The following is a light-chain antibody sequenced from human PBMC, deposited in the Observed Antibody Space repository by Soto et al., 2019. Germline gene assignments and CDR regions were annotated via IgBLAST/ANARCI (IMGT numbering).Light chain of an antibody. V-gene: IGLV2-14*01. CDR3: VSYTTSASYV. CDR1: SSDVGNYIF. Sequence: ALTQPASVSGSPGQSITISCTGTSSDVGNYIFVSWYRQHPGKAPKLMIYDINNRPSGVSNRFSGSKSGNTASLTISGLQAEDEADYYCVSYTTSASYVFGTGTKDTVL. J-gene: IGLJ1*01. CDR2: DIN.